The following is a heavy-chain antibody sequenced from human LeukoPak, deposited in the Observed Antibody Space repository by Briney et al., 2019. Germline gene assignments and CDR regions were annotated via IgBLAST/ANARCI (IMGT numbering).Heavy chain of an antibody. V-gene: IGHV4-59*01. J-gene: IGHJ4*02. D-gene: IGHD3-10*01. Sequence: SETLSLTCSVSGGSMSPFYWSWIRQPPGKGLEWIGYIYYSGSTNYSPSLKSRLTISVDTSKNHFSLKPSSVTAADTAVYYCARLGSNVFDHWGQGTLVTVSS. CDR2: IYYSGST. CDR1: GGSMSPFY. CDR3: ARLGSNVFDH.